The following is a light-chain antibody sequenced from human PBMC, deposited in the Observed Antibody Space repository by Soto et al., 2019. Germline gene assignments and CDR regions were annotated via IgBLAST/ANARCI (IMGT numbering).Light chain of an antibody. CDR1: SSNIGGNS. V-gene: IGLV1-44*01. CDR2: STN. J-gene: IGLJ1*01. CDR3: ATWDGGLSGYV. Sequence: QSVLTQSPSASGTPGQTVNISCSGSSSNIGGNSVNWYQQLPGTAPKLLIYSTNQRPSGVPERFSGSKSGTSGSLAISGLQSEDDADYYCATWDGGLSGYVFGTGTKLTVL.